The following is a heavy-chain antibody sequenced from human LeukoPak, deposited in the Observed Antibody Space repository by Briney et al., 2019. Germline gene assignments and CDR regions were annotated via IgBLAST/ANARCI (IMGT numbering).Heavy chain of an antibody. V-gene: IGHV3-66*01. D-gene: IGHD5-12*01. CDR2: IYSGGST. CDR3: ARSAYSGYAARGYFDY. CDR1: GVTVSSNY. J-gene: IGHJ4*02. Sequence: GGSLRLSCAASGVTVSSNYMSWVRQAPGKGLEWVSVIYSGGSTYYADSVKGRFTISRDNSKNTLYLQMNSLRAEDTAVYYCARSAYSGYAARGYFDYWGQGTLVTVSS.